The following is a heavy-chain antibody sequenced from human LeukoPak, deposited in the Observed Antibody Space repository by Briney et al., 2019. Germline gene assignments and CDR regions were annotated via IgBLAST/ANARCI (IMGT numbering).Heavy chain of an antibody. CDR2: INSNSGGT. D-gene: IGHD1-26*01. V-gene: IGHV1-2*02. Sequence: GASVKVSCKASGYTFTDYFMHWVRQAPGQGLEWMGWINSNSGGTNSAQKFQGRVTMTRDTSISTAYMELSRLRSDDTAVYYCARHPYSGSYHFDYWGQGTLVTVSS. CDR1: GYTFTDYF. CDR3: ARHPYSGSYHFDY. J-gene: IGHJ4*02.